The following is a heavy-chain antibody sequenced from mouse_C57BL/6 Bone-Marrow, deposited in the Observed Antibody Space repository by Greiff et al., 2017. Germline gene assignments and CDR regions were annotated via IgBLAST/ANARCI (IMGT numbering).Heavy chain of an antibody. V-gene: IGHV1-50*01. CDR2: IDPSDSYT. D-gene: IGHD2-2*01. CDR1: GYTFTSYW. CDR3: ASFYGYDDYAMDY. J-gene: IGHJ4*01. Sequence: QVQLQQPGAELVKPGASVKLSCKASGYTFTSYWMQWVKQRPGQGLEWIGEIDPSDSYTNYNQKFKGKATLTVDTSSSTAYMQLSSLTSEDSAVYYCASFYGYDDYAMDYWGQGTSVTVSS.